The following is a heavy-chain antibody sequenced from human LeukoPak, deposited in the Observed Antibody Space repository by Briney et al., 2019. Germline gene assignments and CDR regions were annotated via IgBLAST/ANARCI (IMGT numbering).Heavy chain of an antibody. D-gene: IGHD5-12*01. J-gene: IGHJ1*01. CDR2: ISSDGSIK. V-gene: IGHV3-30*03. CDR1: AFTFSSYG. Sequence: PGGSLRLSCAASAFTFSSYGMHWVRQAPGKGLEWVAVISSDGSIKYYADSLKGRFTISRDNSKNTLYLQMNSLRAEDTAVYYCASGRTGYEYFQHWGQGTLVTVSS. CDR3: ASGRTGYEYFQH.